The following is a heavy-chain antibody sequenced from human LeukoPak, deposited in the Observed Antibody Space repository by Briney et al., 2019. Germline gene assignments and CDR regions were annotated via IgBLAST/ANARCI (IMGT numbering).Heavy chain of an antibody. CDR1: GYTFTSYD. V-gene: IGHV1-8*01. CDR3: ARGPPECSSSDY. CDR2: MNPNTGNT. Sequence: ASVKVSCKAPGYTFTSYDINGVRQAAGQGLEWMGWMNPNTGNTGYAQKFQGRVTMTRNTSISTAYMELSSLRSDDTAVFYCARGPPECSSSDYWGQGTLVTVSS. D-gene: IGHD6-13*01. J-gene: IGHJ4*02.